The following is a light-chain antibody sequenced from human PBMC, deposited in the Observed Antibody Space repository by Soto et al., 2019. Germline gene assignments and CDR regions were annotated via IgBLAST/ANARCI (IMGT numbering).Light chain of an antibody. V-gene: IGKV1-5*03. Sequence: IQMTQSPSILSASVGDRVTITCRASQSISSWLAWYQQKPGKAPNLLIYKASHLENGVPSRFSGSGSGTEFTLTISSLQPGDFATYYCQHYNTYPRTFGQGIKMDIK. J-gene: IGKJ1*01. CDR1: QSISSW. CDR2: KAS. CDR3: QHYNTYPRT.